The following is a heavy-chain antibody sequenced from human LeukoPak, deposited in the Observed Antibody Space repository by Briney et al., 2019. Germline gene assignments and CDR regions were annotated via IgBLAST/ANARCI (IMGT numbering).Heavy chain of an antibody. J-gene: IGHJ1*01. D-gene: IGHD4-17*01. CDR2: IFYSGTT. CDR1: GGSIRTYY. Sequence: SETLSLTCTVSGGSIRTYYWSWIRQPPGKGLEWIGYIFYSGTTNYNPSLKSRVTILVDTSKNQFSLKLSSVTAADTAVYYCARGHSPVTTKVSYFQHWGQGTLVTVSS. CDR3: ARGHSPVTTKVSYFQH. V-gene: IGHV4-59*12.